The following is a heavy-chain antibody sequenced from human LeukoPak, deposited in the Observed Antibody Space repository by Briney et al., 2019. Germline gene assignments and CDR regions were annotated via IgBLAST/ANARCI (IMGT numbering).Heavy chain of an antibody. CDR1: GFTFSSYW. D-gene: IGHD1-26*01. J-gene: IGHJ4*02. CDR2: ISSSSSYI. Sequence: GGSLRLSCAASGFTFSSYWMHWVRQAPGKGLEWVSTISSSSSYIYYADSVKGRFTISRDSAKNSLYLQMNSLRVEDTAVYYCAKDRDSGSCFDYWGQGTLVTVSS. CDR3: AKDRDSGSCFDY. V-gene: IGHV3-21*01.